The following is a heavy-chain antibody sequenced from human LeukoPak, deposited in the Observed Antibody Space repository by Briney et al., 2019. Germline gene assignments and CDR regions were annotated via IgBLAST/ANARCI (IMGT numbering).Heavy chain of an antibody. D-gene: IGHD6-13*01. V-gene: IGHV3-30*02. CDR2: IQNDGSDK. J-gene: IGHJ4*02. Sequence: GGSLRLSCAASGINFRSSGMHWVRQAPGKGLEWVTFIQNDGSDKYYAASVKGRFTITRDNSKNTVYLHMASLRADDTALYYCAREGGRAVPGRFDQWGQGTLVTVSS. CDR1: GINFRSSG. CDR3: AREGGRAVPGRFDQ.